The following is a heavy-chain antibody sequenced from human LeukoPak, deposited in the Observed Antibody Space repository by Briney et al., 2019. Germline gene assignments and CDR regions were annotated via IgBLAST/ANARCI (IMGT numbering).Heavy chain of an antibody. CDR2: ISYDGSEK. Sequence: PGRSLRLSCAASGFTFSSFAMHWVRQAPGKGLEWVAVISYDGSEKYYADSVKGRFTISRDNSKNTLYLQMNSLRAEDTAVYYCARGTNYWGQGTLVTVSS. V-gene: IGHV3-30*14. CDR1: GFTFSSFA. CDR3: ARGTNY. J-gene: IGHJ4*02. D-gene: IGHD2-8*01.